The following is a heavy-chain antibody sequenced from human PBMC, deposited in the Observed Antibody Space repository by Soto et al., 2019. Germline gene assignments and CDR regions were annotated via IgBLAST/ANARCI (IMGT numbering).Heavy chain of an antibody. Sequence: TGGSLRLSCAASGGTFSNYTMNWVRQAPEKGLERVSAIIGGVRNTYYADSVEGRFTISRDNSKNTVYLQMISLRAEDSALYFCAKDRSSSIFGVASLGFDPCGQGTLVTVSS. D-gene: IGHD3-3*01. CDR1: GGTFSNYT. V-gene: IGHV3-23*01. CDR2: IIGGVRNT. J-gene: IGHJ5*02. CDR3: AKDRSSSIFGVASLGFDP.